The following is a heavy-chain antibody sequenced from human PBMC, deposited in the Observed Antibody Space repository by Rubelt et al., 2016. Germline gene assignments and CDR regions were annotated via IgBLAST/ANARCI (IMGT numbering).Heavy chain of an antibody. J-gene: IGHJ4*02. CDR3: ARVISGVEYSSSWHFDY. V-gene: IGHV1-18*01. D-gene: IGHD6-13*01. Sequence: QVQLVQSGAEVKKPGASVKVSCKASGYTFTSCGIRRGRKAPGQGHEWMGWISAYNGTTNYAQKRQGGVAMTTDTSPSTAYMELRSLRSDDTAVYYCARVISGVEYSSSWHFDYWGQGTLVTVSS. CDR2: ISAYNGTT. CDR1: GYTFTSCG.